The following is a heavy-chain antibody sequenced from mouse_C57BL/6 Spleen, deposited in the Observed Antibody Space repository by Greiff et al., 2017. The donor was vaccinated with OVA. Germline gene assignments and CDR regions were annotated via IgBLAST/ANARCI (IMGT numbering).Heavy chain of an antibody. CDR1: GYSFTGYY. Sequence: VQLQQSGPELVKPGASVKISCKASGYSFTGYYMNWVKQSPEKSLEWIGEINPSTGGTTYNQKFKAKAKLTVDKSSSTAYMQLKSLTSEDSAVYYCARNPDSSGSVGFAYWGQGTLVTVSA. J-gene: IGHJ3*01. V-gene: IGHV1-42*01. CDR2: INPSTGGT. CDR3: ARNPDSSGSVGFAY. D-gene: IGHD3-2*02.